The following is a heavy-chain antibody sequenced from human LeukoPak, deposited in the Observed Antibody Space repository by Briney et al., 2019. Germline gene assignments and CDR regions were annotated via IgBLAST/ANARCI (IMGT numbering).Heavy chain of an antibody. V-gene: IGHV3-30*18. CDR3: AKDLRVAPLSSSWYF. J-gene: IGHJ4*02. CDR2: ISYDGSNK. Sequence: GRSLRLSCAASGFTFSSYGMHWVRQAPGKGLEWVAVISYDGSNKYYADSVKGRFTISRDNSKNTLYLQMNSLRAEDTAVYYCAKDLRVAPLSSSWYFWGQGTLSPSPQ. D-gene: IGHD6-13*01. CDR1: GFTFSSYG.